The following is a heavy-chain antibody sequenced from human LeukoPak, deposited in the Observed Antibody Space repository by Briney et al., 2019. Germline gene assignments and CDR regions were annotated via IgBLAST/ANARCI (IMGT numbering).Heavy chain of an antibody. CDR2: INPSGGST. CDR3: ARDSLRIAVAGIGAWFDP. CDR1: GYTFTSYY. J-gene: IGHJ5*02. Sequence: GASVKVSCKASGYTFTSYYMRWVRQAPGQGLEWMGIINPSGGSTSYAQKFQGRVTMTRDTSTSTVYMELSSLRSEDTAVYYCARDSLRIAVAGIGAWFDPWGQGTLVTVSS. D-gene: IGHD6-19*01. V-gene: IGHV1-46*01.